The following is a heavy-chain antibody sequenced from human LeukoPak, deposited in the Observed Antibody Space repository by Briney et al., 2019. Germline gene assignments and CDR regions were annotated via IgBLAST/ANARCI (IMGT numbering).Heavy chain of an antibody. D-gene: IGHD6-19*01. J-gene: IGHJ6*02. CDR3: ARGRIAVAGKRHFYYGMDV. Sequence: SETLSLTCAVSGGSISSSNWWSWVRQPPGKGLEWIGEIYHSGSTNYNPSLKSRVTISVDTSKNQFSLKLSSVTAADTAVYYCARGRIAVAGKRHFYYGMDVWGQGTTVTVSS. CDR2: IYHSGST. CDR1: GGSISSSNW. V-gene: IGHV4-4*02.